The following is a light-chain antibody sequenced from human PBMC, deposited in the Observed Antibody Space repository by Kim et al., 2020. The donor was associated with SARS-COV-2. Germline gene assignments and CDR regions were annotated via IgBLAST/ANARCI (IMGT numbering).Light chain of an antibody. J-gene: IGLJ3*02. Sequence: ASVKLTCTLSSWHSSYAIAWHQQQPEKGPRYLMKLNSDGSHSKGDGIPDRFSGSSSGAERYLTISSLQSEDEADYYCQTWGTGIPVFGGGTQLTVL. CDR3: QTWGTGIPV. CDR2: LNSDGSH. V-gene: IGLV4-69*01. CDR1: SWHSSYA.